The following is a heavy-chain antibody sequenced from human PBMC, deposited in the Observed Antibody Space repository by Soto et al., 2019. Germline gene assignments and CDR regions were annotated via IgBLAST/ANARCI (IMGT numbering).Heavy chain of an antibody. J-gene: IGHJ4*02. Sequence: SVKVSCKASGGTFSSYAISWVRQAPGQGLEWMGGIIPIFGTANYAQKFQGRVTMTGDASTSTAYMELSSLRSEDTAVYYCARGLGGGGFDFDYWGQGTLVTVSS. CDR1: GGTFSSYA. CDR2: IIPIFGTA. CDR3: ARGLGGGGFDFDY. D-gene: IGHD1-26*01. V-gene: IGHV1-69*13.